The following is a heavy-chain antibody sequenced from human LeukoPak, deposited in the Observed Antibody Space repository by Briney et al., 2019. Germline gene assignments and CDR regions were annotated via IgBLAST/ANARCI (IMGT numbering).Heavy chain of an antibody. Sequence: GGSLRLSCAASGFTFSSYAMSWVRQAPVKGLEWVANINEDGRERGYVDSVKGRFTTSRDNANNSLYLQMSSLSADDTAVYYCVRGTTVPGLDYWGQGALVTVSS. CDR2: INEDGRER. CDR3: VRGTTVPGLDY. J-gene: IGHJ4*02. D-gene: IGHD1-1*01. CDR1: GFTFSSYA. V-gene: IGHV3-7*01.